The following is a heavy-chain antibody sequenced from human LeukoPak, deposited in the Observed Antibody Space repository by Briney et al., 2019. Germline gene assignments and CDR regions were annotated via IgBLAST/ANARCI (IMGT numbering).Heavy chain of an antibody. J-gene: IGHJ3*01. V-gene: IGHV3-66*02. CDR2: IYSGGST. CDR1: GFTVSSNY. D-gene: IGHD3-22*01. CDR3: AREPIYSYDSSGYVDA. Sequence: PGGSLRLSCAASGFTVSSNYMSWVREAPGKGLEGVSVIYSGGSTYYAASVKGRFTISRANSKNTLYLQMNSLRAEETAVYYCAREPIYSYDSSGYVDARGQGTMVTVSS.